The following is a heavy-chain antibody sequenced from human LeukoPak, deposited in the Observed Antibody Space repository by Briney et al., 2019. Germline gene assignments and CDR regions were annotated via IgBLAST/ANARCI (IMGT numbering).Heavy chain of an antibody. Sequence: GESLKISCKGSGYSFTSYWIGWVLQMPGKGLEWMGIIYPGDSDTRYSPSFQGQVTISADKSISTAYLQWSSLKASDTAMYYCARLYYYDSSGYYPRPGAIDYWGQGTLVTVSS. V-gene: IGHV5-51*01. CDR1: GYSFTSYW. CDR3: ARLYYYDSSGYYPRPGAIDY. D-gene: IGHD3-22*01. J-gene: IGHJ4*02. CDR2: IYPGDSDT.